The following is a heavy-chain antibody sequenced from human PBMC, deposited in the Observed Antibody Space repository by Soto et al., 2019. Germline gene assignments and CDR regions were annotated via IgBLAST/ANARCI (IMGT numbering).Heavy chain of an antibody. CDR1: GFTFSSYG. Sequence: PXGSLRLSCAASGFTFSSYGMHWVRQAPGKGLEGVAVIWYDGSNKYYADSVKGRFTISRDNSKNTLYLQMNSLRAEDTAVYYCARNCRVDTAMVGLYGTTYGMDVWGKGTTVTVDS. CDR3: ARNCRVDTAMVGLYGTTYGMDV. CDR2: IWYDGSNK. D-gene: IGHD5-18*01. J-gene: IGHJ6*04. V-gene: IGHV3-33*01.